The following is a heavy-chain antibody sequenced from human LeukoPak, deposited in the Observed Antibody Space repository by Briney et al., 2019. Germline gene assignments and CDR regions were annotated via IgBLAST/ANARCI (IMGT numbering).Heavy chain of an antibody. CDR3: ARGVWSVAERQTDYYFDY. CDR2: ISSSSSYI. J-gene: IGHJ4*02. V-gene: IGHV3-21*01. CDR1: GFTFSSYS. Sequence: GGSLRLSCAASGFTFSSYSMNWVRQAPGKGLEWVSSISSSSSYIYYADSVKGRFTISRDNAKNSLYLQMNSLRAEDTAVYYCARGVWSVAERQTDYYFDYWGQGTLVTVSS. D-gene: IGHD3-10*01.